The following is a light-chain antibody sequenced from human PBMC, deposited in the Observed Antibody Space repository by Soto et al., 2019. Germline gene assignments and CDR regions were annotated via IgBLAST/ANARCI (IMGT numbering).Light chain of an antibody. CDR2: DAS. J-gene: IGKJ4*01. CDR3: QHRGNWPLT. Sequence: EIVMTQSPASLSVSPGERATLSCRASQSVSSSYLAWYQQKPGQAPRLLVYDASNRATGIPARFNGSGSGTDFTLTISSLEPEDFAVYFCQHRGNWPLTFGGGSKVDSK. V-gene: IGKV3D-20*02. CDR1: QSVSSSY.